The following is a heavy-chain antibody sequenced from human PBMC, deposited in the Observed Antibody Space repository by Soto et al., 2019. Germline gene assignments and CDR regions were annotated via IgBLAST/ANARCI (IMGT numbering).Heavy chain of an antibody. CDR2: INHSGST. CDR1: GGSFSGYY. Sequence: PSETLSLTCAVYGGSFSGYYWTWIRQPPGTGLEWIGEINHSGSTNYNPSLKSRVTISVDTSKNQFSLKLTSVTAADTAVYYCARRYGGNFDYWGQGTLVTVSS. CDR3: ARRYGGNFDY. J-gene: IGHJ4*02. V-gene: IGHV4-34*01. D-gene: IGHD2-15*01.